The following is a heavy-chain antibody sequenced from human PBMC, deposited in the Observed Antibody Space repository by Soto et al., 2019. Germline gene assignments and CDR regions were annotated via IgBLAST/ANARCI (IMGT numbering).Heavy chain of an antibody. J-gene: IGHJ6*02. CDR1: GYTFTSYY. CDR3: ARDPGITGVPGYYGMDV. D-gene: IGHD1-20*01. V-gene: IGHV1-46*01. CDR2: INPSGGST. Sequence: ASVKVSCKASGYTFTSYYMHWVRQAPGQGLEWMGIINPSGGSTSYAQKFQGRVTMTRDTSTSTVYMELSSLRSEDTAVYYWARDPGITGVPGYYGMDVWGQGTTVTVSS.